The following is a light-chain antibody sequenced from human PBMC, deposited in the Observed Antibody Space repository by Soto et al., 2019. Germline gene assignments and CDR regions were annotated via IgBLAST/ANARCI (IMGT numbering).Light chain of an antibody. J-gene: IGLJ1*01. CDR3: SSYAGSSNV. CDR2: EVN. V-gene: IGLV2-8*01. CDR1: SSDVGGYNY. Sequence: QSVLTQPPSASGSPGQSVAISCTGTSSDVGGYNYVSWYQQHPGKAPKLMIYEVNKWPSGVPDRFSGSKSGNTASLTVSGLQADDDAEYYCSSYAGSSNVFGTGTKVTVL.